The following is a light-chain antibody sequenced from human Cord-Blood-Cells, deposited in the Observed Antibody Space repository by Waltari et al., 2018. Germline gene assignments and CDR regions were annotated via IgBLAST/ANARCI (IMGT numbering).Light chain of an antibody. CDR2: DVS. CDR1: SSDVGGYNY. J-gene: IGLJ3*02. V-gene: IGLV2-11*01. Sequence: QSALTQPRSVSGSPGQSVTISCTGTSSDVGGYNYVSWYQQHPGKAPKLMIYDVSKRPSGVPGRFSGSKSGNTASLTISGLRAEDEADYYCCSYAGSYTWVFGGGTKLTVL. CDR3: CSYAGSYTWV.